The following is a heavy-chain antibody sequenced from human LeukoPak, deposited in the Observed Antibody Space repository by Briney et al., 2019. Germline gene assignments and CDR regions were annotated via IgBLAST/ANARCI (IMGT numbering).Heavy chain of an antibody. J-gene: IGHJ5*02. CDR3: ARDLGYCSSSSCYGWFDP. CDR2: IIPIFCTA. V-gene: IGHV1-69*01. CDR1: VGTLSSYA. Sequence: AVKVSCKASVGTLSSYAISGVRQAPGQGLEGMGVIIPIFCTANYAHKAQGGVTLTADESTSTAYMEMSSLRSEDTAVYYCARDLGYCSSSSCYGWFDPWGQGTLVTVSS. D-gene: IGHD2-2*01.